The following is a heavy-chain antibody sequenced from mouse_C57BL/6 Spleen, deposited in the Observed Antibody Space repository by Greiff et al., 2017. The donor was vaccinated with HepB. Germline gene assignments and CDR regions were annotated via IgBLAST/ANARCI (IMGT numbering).Heavy chain of an antibody. D-gene: IGHD3-2*02. CDR1: GYSITSGYY. Sequence: VQLQQSGPGLVKPSQSLSLTCSVTGYSITSGYYWNWIRQFPGNKLEWMGYISYDGSNNYNPSLKNRISITRDTSKNQFFLKLNSVTTEDTATYYCARERGWTFDDWGQGTTLTVSS. CDR3: ARERGWTFDD. CDR2: ISYDGSN. J-gene: IGHJ2*01. V-gene: IGHV3-6*01.